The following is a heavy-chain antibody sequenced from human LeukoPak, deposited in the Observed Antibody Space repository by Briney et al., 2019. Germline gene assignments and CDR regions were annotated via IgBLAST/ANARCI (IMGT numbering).Heavy chain of an antibody. V-gene: IGHV1-69*04. D-gene: IGHD1-26*01. CDR3: ARAPYSGSYYLFDY. J-gene: IGHJ4*02. CDR1: GGTFSSYA. Sequence: GASVKVSCKASGGTFSSYAISWVRQAPGQGLEWMGRIIPIFGIANYAQKFQGRVTITADKSTSTAYMELSSLRSEDTAVYYCARAPYSGSYYLFDYWGQGTLATVSS. CDR2: IIPIFGIA.